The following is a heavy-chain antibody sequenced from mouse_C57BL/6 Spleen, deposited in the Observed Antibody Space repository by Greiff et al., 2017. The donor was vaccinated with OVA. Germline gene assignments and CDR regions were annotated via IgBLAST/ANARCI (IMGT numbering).Heavy chain of an antibody. CDR3: ARIPYGNWYFDV. V-gene: IGHV5-17*01. J-gene: IGHJ1*03. Sequence: EVQRVESGGGLVKPGGSLKLSCAASGFTFSDYGMHWVRQAPEKGLEWVAYISSGSSTIYYAYTVKGRITICRDNTKNTLFLEMTSLRSEDTAMYYCARIPYGNWYFDVWGTGTTVTIAT. D-gene: IGHD2-1*01. CDR2: ISSGSSTI. CDR1: GFTFSDYG.